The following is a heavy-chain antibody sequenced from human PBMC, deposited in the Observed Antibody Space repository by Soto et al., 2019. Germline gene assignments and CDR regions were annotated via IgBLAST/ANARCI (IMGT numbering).Heavy chain of an antibody. Sequence: SETLSLTCTVSGGSISSYYWSWIRQPPGKGLEWIGYIYYSGSTNYNPSLKSRVTISVDTSKNQFSLKLSSVTAADTAVYYCARGDSSSSNYYYGMDVWGQGTTVTVSS. CDR3: ARGDSSSSNYYYGMDV. J-gene: IGHJ6*02. V-gene: IGHV4-59*01. CDR2: IYYSGST. D-gene: IGHD6-13*01. CDR1: GGSISSYY.